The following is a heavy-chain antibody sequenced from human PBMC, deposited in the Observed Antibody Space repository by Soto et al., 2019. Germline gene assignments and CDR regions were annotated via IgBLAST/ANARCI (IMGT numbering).Heavy chain of an antibody. CDR1: GFTVSSNY. J-gene: IGHJ1*01. V-gene: IGHV3-53*01. Sequence: EVQLVESGGGLIQPGGSLRLSCAASGFTVSSNYMSWVRQAPGKGLEWVSVIYSGGSTYYADPVKGRFTISRDNSKNTLELQRNSLRAEDTAVYYCARDRVESGYPEYFQHWGQGTLVTVSS. CDR2: IYSGGST. CDR3: ARDRVESGYPEYFQH. D-gene: IGHD3-22*01.